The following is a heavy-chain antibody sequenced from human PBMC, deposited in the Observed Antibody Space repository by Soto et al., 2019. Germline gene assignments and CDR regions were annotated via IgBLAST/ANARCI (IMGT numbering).Heavy chain of an antibody. J-gene: IGHJ4*02. CDR2: ISGSGGST. V-gene: IGHV3-23*01. Sequence: PGGSLRLSCAASGFTFSSYAMSWVRQAPGKGLEWVSAISGSGGSTYYADSVKGRFTISRDNSKNTLYLQMNSLRAEDTAVYYCAKDRAPPTVKTTYFDYWGQGTLVTVSS. CDR1: GFTFSSYA. D-gene: IGHD4-17*01. CDR3: AKDRAPPTVKTTYFDY.